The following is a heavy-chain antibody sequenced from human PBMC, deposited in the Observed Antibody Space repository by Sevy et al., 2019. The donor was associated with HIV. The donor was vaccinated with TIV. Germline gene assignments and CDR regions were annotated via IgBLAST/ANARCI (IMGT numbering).Heavy chain of an antibody. D-gene: IGHD2-2*01. J-gene: IGHJ4*02. CDR1: GFTFSSYE. V-gene: IGHV3-48*03. CDR2: ISSSGSTI. Sequence: GGSLRLSCAASGFTFSSYEMNWVRQAPGKGLEWVSYISSSGSTIYYADSVKGRFTISRDNAKNSLYLQMNSLRAEDTAVYYCASLVPAAPGPDYWGQGTLVTVSS. CDR3: ASLVPAAPGPDY.